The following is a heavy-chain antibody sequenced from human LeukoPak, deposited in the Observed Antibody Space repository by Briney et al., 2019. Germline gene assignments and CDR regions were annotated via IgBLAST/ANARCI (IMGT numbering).Heavy chain of an antibody. CDR3: AKDVRGLKAFDI. V-gene: IGHV3-23*01. CDR2: ISGSGGST. CDR1: GFTFSSYA. D-gene: IGHD5-24*01. Sequence: GGSLRLSCAASGFTFSSYAMSWVRQAPGKGLEWVSGISGSGGSTYYADFVKGRFTISRDNSKNTLYVQMNSLRAEDTAVYYCAKDVRGLKAFDIWGQGTMVTVSS. J-gene: IGHJ3*02.